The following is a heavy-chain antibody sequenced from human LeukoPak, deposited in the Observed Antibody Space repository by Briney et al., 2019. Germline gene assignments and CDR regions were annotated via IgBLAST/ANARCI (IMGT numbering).Heavy chain of an antibody. CDR2: IYYSGST. CDR1: GGSISSGGYY. D-gene: IGHD3-16*02. Sequence: SETLSITCTVSGGSISSGGYYWSWIRQHPGKGLEWIGYIYYSGSTYYNPSLKSRVTISVDTSKNQFSLKLSSVTAADTAVYYCASYIVGTKAFDYWGQGTLVTVSS. V-gene: IGHV4-31*03. J-gene: IGHJ4*02. CDR3: ASYIVGTKAFDY.